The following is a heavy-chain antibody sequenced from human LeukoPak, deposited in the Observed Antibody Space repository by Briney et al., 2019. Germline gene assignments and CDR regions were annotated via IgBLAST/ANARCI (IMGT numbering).Heavy chain of an antibody. Sequence: PGGSLRLSCAASGFTFSSYGMQWVRQAPGKGLEWVAFIRYDGVNKYYADSVKGRFTISRDNSKNKLYLQMNSLRAEDTAVYYCAKDNRGYSSSYLDYWGQGTLVTVSS. V-gene: IGHV3-30*02. J-gene: IGHJ4*02. D-gene: IGHD6-13*01. CDR1: GFTFSSYG. CDR2: IRYDGVNK. CDR3: AKDNRGYSSSYLDY.